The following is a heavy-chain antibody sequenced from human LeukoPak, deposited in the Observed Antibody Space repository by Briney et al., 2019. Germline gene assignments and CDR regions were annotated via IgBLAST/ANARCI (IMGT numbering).Heavy chain of an antibody. CDR3: AKLSTTVTTVPIDY. D-gene: IGHD4-17*01. Sequence: PGGSLRLSCAASGFTFSSYAMSWVRQAPGKGLERVSAISGSGGSTYYADSVKGRFTISRDNSKNTLYLQMNSLRAEDTAVYYCAKLSTTVTTVPIDYWRQGTLVTVSS. J-gene: IGHJ4*02. V-gene: IGHV3-23*01. CDR2: ISGSGGST. CDR1: GFTFSSYA.